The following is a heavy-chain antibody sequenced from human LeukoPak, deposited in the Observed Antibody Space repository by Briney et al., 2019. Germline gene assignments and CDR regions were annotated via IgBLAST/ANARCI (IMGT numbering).Heavy chain of an antibody. V-gene: IGHV4-39*01. J-gene: IGHJ4*01. CDR2: IYYSGST. CDR1: GGSISTTGYY. Sequence: SETLSLTCTVSGGSISTTGYYWAWIRQPPGKGLEWIASIYYSGSTYYNSSLKSRVTISVDTSRNQFPLKLSSVTAADTALYYCASDKGYSKHYFDYWGQGTLVPVSS. CDR3: ASDKGYSKHYFDY. D-gene: IGHD6-13*01.